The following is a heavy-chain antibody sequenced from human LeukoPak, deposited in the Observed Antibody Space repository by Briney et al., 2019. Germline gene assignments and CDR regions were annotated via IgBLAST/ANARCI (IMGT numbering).Heavy chain of an antibody. J-gene: IGHJ6*02. CDR3: ARFTYYYGSGSSWDV. CDR1: GGSVSSYY. Sequence: PSETLSLTCTVSGGSVSSYYWSWIRQPPGKGLEWIGYIYYSGSTNYNPSLKSRVTISVDTSKNQFSPKLSSVTAADTAVYYCARFTYYYGSGSSWDVWGQGTTVTVSS. V-gene: IGHV4-59*02. CDR2: IYYSGST. D-gene: IGHD3-10*01.